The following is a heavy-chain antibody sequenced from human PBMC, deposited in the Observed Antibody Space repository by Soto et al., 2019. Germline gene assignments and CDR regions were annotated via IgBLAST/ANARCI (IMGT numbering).Heavy chain of an antibody. J-gene: IGHJ6*03. CDR3: ARDFALTTNYDFWSGYRERPYYYYYMDV. V-gene: IGHV1-3*01. Sequence: ASVKVSCKASGYTFTIYAMHWVRQAPGQRLEWMGWINAGNGNTKYSQKFQGRVTITRDTSASTAYMELSSLRSEDTAVYYCARDFALTTNYDFWSGYRERPYYYYYMDVWGKGTTVTVSS. D-gene: IGHD3-3*01. CDR2: INAGNGNT. CDR1: GYTFTIYA.